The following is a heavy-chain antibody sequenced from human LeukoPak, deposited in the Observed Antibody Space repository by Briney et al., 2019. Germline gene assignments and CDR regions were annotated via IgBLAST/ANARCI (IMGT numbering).Heavy chain of an antibody. CDR2: ISASGGTT. J-gene: IGHJ4*02. CDR3: AKGDVLPSYPTFDY. CDR1: GFTFSSYA. V-gene: IGHV3-23*01. D-gene: IGHD3-9*01. Sequence: PGGSLRLSCAASGFTFSSYALSWVRQAPGKGLEWVSVISASGGTTHYADSVKVRFTISRDTSKDTVYLQMHSLRAEDTAVYYCAKGDVLPSYPTFDYWGQGTLVTVSS.